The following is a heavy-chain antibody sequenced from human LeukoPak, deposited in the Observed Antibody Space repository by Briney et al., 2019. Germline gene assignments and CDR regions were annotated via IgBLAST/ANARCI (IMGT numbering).Heavy chain of an antibody. CDR1: GYNFTSYW. V-gene: IGHV5-51*01. Sequence: GESLKIFCKVSGYNFTSYWIGWVRQMPGEGLGWQAIIYPGAYNSRTGTTFQGQATITAATSINTAYLQWSNLKAPDTAMDYCARQLYTDGFDIWGQGTVVTVSS. D-gene: IGHD2/OR15-2a*01. J-gene: IGHJ3*02. CDR2: IYPGAYNS. CDR3: ARQLYTDGFDI.